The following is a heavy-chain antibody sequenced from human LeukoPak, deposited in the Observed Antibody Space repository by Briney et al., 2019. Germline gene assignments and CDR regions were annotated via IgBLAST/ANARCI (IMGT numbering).Heavy chain of an antibody. CDR1: GDTISTSDHY. D-gene: IGHD3-10*01. CDR3: VRHQEGMVRGVLYYMDV. CDR2: IYYTGNT. J-gene: IGHJ6*03. Sequence: SETLSLTCSVSGDTISTSDHYWGWIRQPPGKGLEWIRSIYYTGNTYYNPSLKSRVTISVDTSKNQFSLKLSSVTAADTAVYCCVRHQEGMVRGVLYYMDVWGTETTVTISS. V-gene: IGHV4-39*01.